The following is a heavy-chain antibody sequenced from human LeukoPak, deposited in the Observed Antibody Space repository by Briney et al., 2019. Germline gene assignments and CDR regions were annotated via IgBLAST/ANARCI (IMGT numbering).Heavy chain of an antibody. Sequence: PGGSLRLSCEVSGFNFNDYSMHWVRQAPGKGLEWVASITSTSRTILYADSVRGRFIVSRDNAKNTVSPEMNSLRGEDAALYYCARDFPDNSLFDLWGRGTLVSVSS. D-gene: IGHD5-24*01. J-gene: IGHJ4*02. CDR1: GFNFNDYS. CDR3: ARDFPDNSLFDL. CDR2: ITSTSRTI. V-gene: IGHV3-21*06.